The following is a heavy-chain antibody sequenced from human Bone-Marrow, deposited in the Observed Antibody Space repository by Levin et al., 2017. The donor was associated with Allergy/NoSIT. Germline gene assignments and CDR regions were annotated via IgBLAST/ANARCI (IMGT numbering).Heavy chain of an antibody. D-gene: IGHD5-18*01. CDR1: GFRFTSYT. CDR2: ISGYGSAT. Sequence: GESLKISCAASGFRFTSYTMTWVRQAPGKGLEWVSTISGYGSATYYTDSVKGRFTISRDNSTNTPYLHLSGLRVSDTARYYCATFPGYPYSGAWADYHQNWGQGTLVTVSS. J-gene: IGHJ1*01. V-gene: IGHV3-23*01. CDR3: ATFPGYPYSGAWADYHQN.